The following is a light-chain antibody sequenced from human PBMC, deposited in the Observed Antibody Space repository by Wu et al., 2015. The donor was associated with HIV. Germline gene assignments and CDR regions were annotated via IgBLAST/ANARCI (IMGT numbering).Light chain of an antibody. Sequence: EVVLTQSPDTLSLSPGERATLSCRATESIGSSLAWYQQRPGQAPRLLIYDASNRATGVPARFSGSGSGTEFSLTISRLEPEDFAVYYCQQYGTSPITFGQGTRLENK. CDR1: ESIGSS. V-gene: IGKV3-20*01. J-gene: IGKJ5*01. CDR3: QQYGTSPIT. CDR2: DAS.